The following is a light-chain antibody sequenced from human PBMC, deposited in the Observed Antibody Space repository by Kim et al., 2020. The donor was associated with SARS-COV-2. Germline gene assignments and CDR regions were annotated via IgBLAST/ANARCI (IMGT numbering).Light chain of an antibody. J-gene: IGLJ2*01. CDR3: SSYAGGGDLV. Sequence: QSVLTQPPSASGTPGQSVTISCTGTSSDLSFYNYVSWYQHHPAKPTKLILFNVSRRPAGVPHRFSGSKAGTAASLTVSGLQAEEEADYYGSSYAGGGDLVFGGGTKVTVL. CDR2: NVS. V-gene: IGLV2-8*01. CDR1: SSDLSFYNY.